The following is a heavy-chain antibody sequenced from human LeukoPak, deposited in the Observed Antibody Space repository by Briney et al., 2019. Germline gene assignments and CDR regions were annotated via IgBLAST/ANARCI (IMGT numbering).Heavy chain of an antibody. CDR1: GYTFTRYF. D-gene: IGHD4-23*01. J-gene: IGHJ4*02. CDR3: ATAKYGGNSYFDF. Sequence: GASVKLSCKASGYTFTRYFIHWVRQSPGQGLEWMGIINPSGGSTSYAQKFQGRVTMTRDTSTSTVYMELSSLRSEDTAVYYCATAKYGGNSYFDFWGQGTLGPVSS. CDR2: INPSGGST. V-gene: IGHV1-46*01.